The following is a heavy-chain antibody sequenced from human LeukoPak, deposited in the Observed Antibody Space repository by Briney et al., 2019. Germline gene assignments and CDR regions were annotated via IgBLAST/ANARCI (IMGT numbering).Heavy chain of an antibody. Sequence: GGSLRLSCAASGFTFSSSAMSWFRQAPGKGLEWVSAISNNGGYTYYADSVRGRFTISRDNSKSTLCLQMNSLRAEDTAVYYCAKQLGYCSDGSCYFPYWGQGTLVTVSS. CDR2: ISNNGGYT. D-gene: IGHD2-15*01. V-gene: IGHV3-23*01. CDR1: GFTFSSSA. J-gene: IGHJ4*02. CDR3: AKQLGYCSDGSCYFPY.